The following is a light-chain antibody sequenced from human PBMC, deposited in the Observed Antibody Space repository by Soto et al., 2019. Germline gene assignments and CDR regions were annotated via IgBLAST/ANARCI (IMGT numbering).Light chain of an antibody. V-gene: IGKV1-5*03. J-gene: IGKJ1*01. Sequence: DIQMTQSPSTLSASVGDRVTITCRASQSISSWLAWYQQKPGRAPKPLIYRASSLESGVPSRFSGSGSGTEFTLTISSLQPDDVATYYCQQYNSQWTFGQGTKVEFK. CDR1: QSISSW. CDR2: RAS. CDR3: QQYNSQWT.